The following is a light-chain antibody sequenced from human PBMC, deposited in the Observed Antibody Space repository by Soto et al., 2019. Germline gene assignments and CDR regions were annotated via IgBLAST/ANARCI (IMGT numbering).Light chain of an antibody. V-gene: IGLV1-40*01. CDR3: QSYDSTLSARYV. CDR1: SSNIGADYD. CDR2: GNN. J-gene: IGLJ1*01. Sequence: QSVLTQPPSVSGAPGQRITISCTGSSSNIGADYDVHWYQQRPGTAPKLLIFGNNNRPPGVPDRFSGSKSGTSASLAITGLQAEDEGDYYCQSYDSTLSARYVFGTGTKLTVL.